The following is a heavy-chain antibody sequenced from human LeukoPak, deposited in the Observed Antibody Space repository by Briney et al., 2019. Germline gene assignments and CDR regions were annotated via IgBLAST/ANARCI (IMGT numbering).Heavy chain of an antibody. Sequence: GGSLRLSCAASGFTFSSYGMSWVRQAPGKGLEWVSAISGSGGSTYYADSVKGRFTISRDNSKKTLYLQMNSLRAEDTAVYFCAKDDGDYGFGYWGQGTLVTVSS. CDR1: GFTFSSYG. J-gene: IGHJ4*02. CDR2: ISGSGGST. V-gene: IGHV3-23*01. CDR3: AKDDGDYGFGY. D-gene: IGHD4-17*01.